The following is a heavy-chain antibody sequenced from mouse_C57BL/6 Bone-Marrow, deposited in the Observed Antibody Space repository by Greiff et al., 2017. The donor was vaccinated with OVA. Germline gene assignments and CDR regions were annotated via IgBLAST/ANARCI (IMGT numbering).Heavy chain of an antibody. Sequence: EVNVVESEGGLVQPGSSMKLSCTASGFTFSDYYMAWVRQVPEKGLEWVANINYDGSSTYYLDSLKSRFIISRDNAKNILYLQMSSLKSEDTATYYCAREGSFYYAMDYWGQGTSVTVSS. CDR1: GFTFSDYY. V-gene: IGHV5-16*01. CDR2: INYDGSST. D-gene: IGHD1-1*02. J-gene: IGHJ4*01. CDR3: AREGSFYYAMDY.